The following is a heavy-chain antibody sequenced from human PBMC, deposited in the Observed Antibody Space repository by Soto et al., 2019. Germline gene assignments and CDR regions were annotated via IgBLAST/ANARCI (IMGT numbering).Heavy chain of an antibody. D-gene: IGHD2-2*01. V-gene: IGHV1-69*06. Sequence: SVKVSCKASGGTFSSYAISWVRQAPGQGLEWMGGIIPIFGTANYAQKFQGRVTITADKSTSTAYMELSSLRPEDTAVYYCARAIVVVPAAPLYWYFDLWGRGTLVTV. CDR2: IIPIFGTA. CDR1: GGTFSSYA. J-gene: IGHJ2*01. CDR3: ARAIVVVPAAPLYWYFDL.